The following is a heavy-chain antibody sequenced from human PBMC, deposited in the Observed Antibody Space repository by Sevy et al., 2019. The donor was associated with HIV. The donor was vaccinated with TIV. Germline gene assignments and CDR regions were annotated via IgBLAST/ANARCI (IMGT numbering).Heavy chain of an antibody. V-gene: IGHV3-30*04. Sequence: GGSLRLSCAASGFSFSRYAMHWIRQAPGKGLESVAVISYDKVNTYHSDSVKGRFTISRDNSKNTLYLQMNSLRPEDTAVYYCARDGGGDSFDYWGQGTLVTVSS. CDR2: ISYDKVNT. CDR3: ARDGGGDSFDY. D-gene: IGHD3-16*01. J-gene: IGHJ4*02. CDR1: GFSFSRYA.